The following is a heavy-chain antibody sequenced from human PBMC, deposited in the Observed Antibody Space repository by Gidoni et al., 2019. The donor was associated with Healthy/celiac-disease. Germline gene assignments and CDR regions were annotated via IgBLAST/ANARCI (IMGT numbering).Heavy chain of an antibody. CDR3: AKAGTGSDCSSTSCYIDY. D-gene: IGHD2-2*02. V-gene: IGHV3-23*01. CDR1: GFTFSSYA. CDR2: ISGSGGST. J-gene: IGHJ4*02. Sequence: EVQLLESGGGLVQPGGSLRLSCAASGFTFSSYAMSWVRQAPGKGLEWVSAISGSGGSTYYADSVKGRFTISRDNSKNTLYLQMNSLRAEDTAVYYCAKAGTGSDCSSTSCYIDYWGQGTLVTVSS.